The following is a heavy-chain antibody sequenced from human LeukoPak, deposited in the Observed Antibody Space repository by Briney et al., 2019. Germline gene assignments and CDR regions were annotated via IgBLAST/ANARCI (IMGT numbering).Heavy chain of an antibody. CDR2: IKNDGAVK. CDR3: ARDRGGDFDY. D-gene: IGHD3-16*01. CDR1: GFTFSYHW. Sequence: GGSLRLSCAASGFTFSYHWMTWVRQAPGKGLEWVANIKNDGAVKNYVDSVKGRFTISRDNAKNSLYLQMNSLRAEDTAVYYCARDRGGDFDYWGQGTLVTVSS. J-gene: IGHJ4*02. V-gene: IGHV3-7*01.